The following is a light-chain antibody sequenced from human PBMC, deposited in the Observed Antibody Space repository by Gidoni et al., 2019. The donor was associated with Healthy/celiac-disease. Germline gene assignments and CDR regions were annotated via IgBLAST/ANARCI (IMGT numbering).Light chain of an antibody. Sequence: DIVMTQTPLSLPVTPGEPASISCGYSQSLLDSDDGNTYLDWYLQKPGQSPQLLIYTLSYLASGVPDRFSGSGSGTDFTLKISSVEAEDFGVYYCMQRIEFPRTFGPGTKVDIK. J-gene: IGKJ3*01. V-gene: IGKV2-40*01. CDR3: MQRIEFPRT. CDR2: TLS. CDR1: QSLLDSDDGNTY.